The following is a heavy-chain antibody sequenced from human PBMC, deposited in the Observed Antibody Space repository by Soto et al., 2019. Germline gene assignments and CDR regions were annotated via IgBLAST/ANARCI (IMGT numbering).Heavy chain of an antibody. J-gene: IGHJ4*02. CDR2: IYPADSDT. Sequence: GESLKLSCKGSGYTFTSYWIGWVRQMPGKGLELMGLIYPADSDTRYSTSFQGQVTISADKSITTAYLHLTNLKASDTAMFYCARSWNDYGTYGAFDYWGQGTRVTVSS. CDR1: GYTFTSYW. V-gene: IGHV5-51*01. D-gene: IGHD4-4*01. CDR3: ARSWNDYGTYGAFDY.